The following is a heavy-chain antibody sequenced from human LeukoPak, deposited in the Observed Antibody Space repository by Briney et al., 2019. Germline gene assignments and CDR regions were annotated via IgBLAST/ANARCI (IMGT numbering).Heavy chain of an antibody. CDR2: ISWNSGSI. Sequence: QSGRSLRLSCAASGFTFDDFAMHWVRQAPGKGLEWVSGISWNSGSIGYADSVKGRFTISRDNAKNSLYLQMNSLRAEDTALYYCAKGPMVRGAFDIWGQGTMVTVSS. D-gene: IGHD3-10*01. CDR3: AKGPMVRGAFDI. V-gene: IGHV3-9*01. CDR1: GFTFDDFA. J-gene: IGHJ3*02.